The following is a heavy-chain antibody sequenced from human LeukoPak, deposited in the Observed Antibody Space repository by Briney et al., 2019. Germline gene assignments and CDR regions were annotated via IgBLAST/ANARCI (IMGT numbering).Heavy chain of an antibody. Sequence: GGSLRLSCAASGFTFSNSAMSWVRQAPGKGLERVSTLSGSGITTNYADSVKGRFTISRDNSTNTLYLQMNSVRAEDTAVYYCAKGIYSSGWSYFDYWGHGTLVTVSS. CDR3: AKGIYSSGWSYFDY. CDR1: GFTFSNSA. V-gene: IGHV3-23*01. J-gene: IGHJ4*01. CDR2: LSGSGITT. D-gene: IGHD6-19*01.